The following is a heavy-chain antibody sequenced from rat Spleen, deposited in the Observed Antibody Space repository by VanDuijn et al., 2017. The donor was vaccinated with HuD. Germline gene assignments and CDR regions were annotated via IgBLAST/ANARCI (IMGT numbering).Heavy chain of an antibody. CDR2: ISPSGSTT. Sequence: EVQLVESGGGLVQPGRSLKLSCAASGFTFTNYGMHWIRQAPTNGLEWVASISPSGSTTHYRDSVRGRFTIFRDVAKSTLYLQMNSLRSEDTATYFCGKDMNYFSTYPFYLMGAWGQGTSVTVSS. V-gene: IGHV5-19*01. CDR3: GKDMNYFSTYPFYLMGA. CDR1: GFTFTNYG. D-gene: IGHD1-2*01. J-gene: IGHJ4*01.